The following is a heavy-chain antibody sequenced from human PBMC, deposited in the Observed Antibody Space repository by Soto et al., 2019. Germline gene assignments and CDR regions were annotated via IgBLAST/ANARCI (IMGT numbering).Heavy chain of an antibody. Sequence: GASVKVSCKAIGYSFPSHYMHWVRQAPGQGLEWMGTIYPGGVNIGYAQKFKGRVTVTKDTSTSTVYMELNSLTSEDTAVYYCARVRREFDTSGPVDYWGQGTLVTGSS. CDR3: ARVRREFDTSGPVDY. V-gene: IGHV1-46*01. CDR1: GYSFPSHY. CDR2: IYPGGVNI. D-gene: IGHD3-10*01. J-gene: IGHJ4*02.